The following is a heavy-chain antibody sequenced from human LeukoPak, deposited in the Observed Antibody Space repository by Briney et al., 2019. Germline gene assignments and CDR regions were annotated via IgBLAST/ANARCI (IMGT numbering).Heavy chain of an antibody. CDR2: IYSGGST. V-gene: IGHV3-53*01. D-gene: IGHD3-3*01. CDR1: GFTVSSNY. Sequence: GGSLRLSCAASGFTVSSNYMSWVRQAPGKGLEWVSVIYSGGSTYYADSVKGRFTISRDNSKNKLYLQMNSLRAEDTAVYYCARNLRFLEWPKRDYYYYYMDVWGKGTTVTVSS. J-gene: IGHJ6*03. CDR3: ARNLRFLEWPKRDYYYYYMDV.